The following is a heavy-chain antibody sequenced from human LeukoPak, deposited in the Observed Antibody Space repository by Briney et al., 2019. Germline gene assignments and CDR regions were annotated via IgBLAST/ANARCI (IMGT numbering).Heavy chain of an antibody. CDR1: GYTLTELS. CDR2: FDPEDGET. CDR3: ATGLLGIAVAGTDY. V-gene: IGHV1-24*01. J-gene: IGHJ4*02. D-gene: IGHD6-19*01. Sequence: ASVKVSCKVSGYTLTELSMHWVRQAPGKGLEWMGGFDPEDGETIYAQKFQGRVTMTEDTSTDTAYMELSSLRSEDAAVYYCATGLLGIAVAGTDYWGQGTLVTVSS.